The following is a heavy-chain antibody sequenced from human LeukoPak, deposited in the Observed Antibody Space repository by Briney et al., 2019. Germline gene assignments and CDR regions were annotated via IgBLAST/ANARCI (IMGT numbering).Heavy chain of an antibody. CDR2: ISAYNGNT. Sequence: ASVKVSCKASGYSFVLYGISWVRQAPGQGLEWMGWISAYNGNTNYAQKLQGRVTMTTDTSTSTAYMELRSLRSDDTAVYYCARVPGAFYGSGSRYYYYYMDVWGKGTTVTISS. CDR1: GYSFVLYG. J-gene: IGHJ6*03. CDR3: ARVPGAFYGSGSRYYYYYMDV. D-gene: IGHD3-10*01. V-gene: IGHV1-18*01.